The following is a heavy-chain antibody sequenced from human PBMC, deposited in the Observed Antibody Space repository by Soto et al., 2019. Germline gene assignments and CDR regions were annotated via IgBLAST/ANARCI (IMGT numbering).Heavy chain of an antibody. J-gene: IGHJ3*02. CDR1: GGSISSSSYY. CDR2: IYYSGST. D-gene: IGHD6-13*01. V-gene: IGHV4-39*01. CDR3: ARPESPYSSSWYKAFDI. Sequence: PSETLSLTCTVSGGSISSSSYYWGWIRQPPGKGLEWIGSIYYSGSTYYNPSLKSRVTISVDTSKNQFSLKLSSVTAADTAVYYCARPESPYSSSWYKAFDICGQATMVTV.